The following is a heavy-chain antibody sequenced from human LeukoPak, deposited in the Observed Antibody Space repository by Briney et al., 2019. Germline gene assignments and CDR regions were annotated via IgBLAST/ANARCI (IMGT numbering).Heavy chain of an antibody. CDR1: RYSFTSYW. V-gene: IGHV5-51*01. CDR2: IYPGDSDT. CDR3: ARSYYYDSSLGYYFDY. J-gene: IGHJ4*02. Sequence: RESLKISCKGSRYSFTSYWIGWVRQMPGKGLGWMGIIYPGDSDTRYSPSFQGQVTISADKSISTAYLQWSSLKASDTAMYYCARSYYYDSSLGYYFDYWGQGTLVTVSS. D-gene: IGHD3-22*01.